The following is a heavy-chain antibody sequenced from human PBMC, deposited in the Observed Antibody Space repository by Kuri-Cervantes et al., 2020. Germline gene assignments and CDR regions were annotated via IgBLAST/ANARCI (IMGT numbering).Heavy chain of an antibody. J-gene: IGHJ6*02. Sequence: GGSLRLSCAASGFTFSSYAMHWVRQAPGKGLEWVAVMSYDGSNKYYADSVKGRFTISRDNSKNTLYLQMNSLRAEDTAVYYCARGPSKGWGSYYNPYYYYGMDVWGQGTTVTVSS. V-gene: IGHV3-30*14. D-gene: IGHD3-10*01. CDR2: MSYDGSNK. CDR1: GFTFSSYA. CDR3: ARGPSKGWGSYYNPYYYYGMDV.